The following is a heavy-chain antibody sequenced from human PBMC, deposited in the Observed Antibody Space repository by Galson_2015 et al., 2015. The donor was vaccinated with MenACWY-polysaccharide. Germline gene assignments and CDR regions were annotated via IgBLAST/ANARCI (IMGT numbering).Heavy chain of an antibody. D-gene: IGHD3-22*01. CDR3: ARSKFSSGYFVRAFDI. J-gene: IGHJ3*02. CDR1: GFTFSSYA. Sequence: SLRLSCAASGFTFSSYAMSWVRQAPGKGPEWVSAISDSGGTTFYADSVKGRFTISRDNSKNTLFLQMISLRVEDTAVYYCARSKFSSGYFVRAFDIWGQGTMVTVSS. CDR2: ISDSGGTT. V-gene: IGHV3-23*01.